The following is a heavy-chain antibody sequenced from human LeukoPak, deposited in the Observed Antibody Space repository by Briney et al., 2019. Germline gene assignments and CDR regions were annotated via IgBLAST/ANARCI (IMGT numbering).Heavy chain of an antibody. J-gene: IGHJ4*02. CDR2: IYPGDSDT. Sequence: GESLKISCKGSGYSFTSYWIGWVRQMPGKGLEWMGIIYPGDSDTRYSPSFQGQVTISADKSISTAYLQWSSLKASDTAMYYCATEGNNYDSSGYGSYWGQGTLVTVSS. D-gene: IGHD3-22*01. CDR1: GYSFTSYW. CDR3: ATEGNNYDSSGYGSY. V-gene: IGHV5-51*01.